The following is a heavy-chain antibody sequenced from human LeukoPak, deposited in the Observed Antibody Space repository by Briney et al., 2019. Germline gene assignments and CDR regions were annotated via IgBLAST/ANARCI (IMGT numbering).Heavy chain of an antibody. Sequence: PGGSLRLSCAASGFTFSSYAMHWVRQAPGKGLEWVSSISSSSSYIYNADSVKGRFTISRDNAKNSLYLQMNSLRAEDTAVYYCARGGSSNTLINWFDPWGQGTLVTVSS. J-gene: IGHJ5*02. CDR2: ISSSSSYI. D-gene: IGHD2-15*01. CDR1: GFTFSSYA. V-gene: IGHV3-21*01. CDR3: ARGGSSNTLINWFDP.